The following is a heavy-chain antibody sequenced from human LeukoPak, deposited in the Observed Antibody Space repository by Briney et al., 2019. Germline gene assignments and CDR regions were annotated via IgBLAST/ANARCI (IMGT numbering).Heavy chain of an antibody. Sequence: SETLSLTCAVSGYSISSGYYWGWIRQPPGKGLEWIGSTYHSGSTYYNPSLKSRVTISVDTSKNQFSLKLSSVTAADTAVYCCARHRGFDYGDYELDYWGQGTLVTVSS. CDR2: TYHSGST. D-gene: IGHD4-17*01. J-gene: IGHJ4*02. CDR3: ARHRGFDYGDYELDY. V-gene: IGHV4-38-2*01. CDR1: GYSISSGYY.